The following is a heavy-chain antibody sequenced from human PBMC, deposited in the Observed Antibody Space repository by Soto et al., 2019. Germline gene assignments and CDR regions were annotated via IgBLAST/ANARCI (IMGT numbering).Heavy chain of an antibody. V-gene: IGHV4-39*01. CDR3: VRSPSLVGATVFDY. CDR2: IYYSGST. Sequence: SLTCTVSGGSISSSSYYWGWIRQPPGKGLEWIGSIYYSGSTYYNPSLKSRVTISVDTSKNQFSLKLSSVTAADTAVYYCVRSPSLVGATVFDYWGQGTLVTVSS. CDR1: GGSISSSSYY. D-gene: IGHD1-26*01. J-gene: IGHJ4*02.